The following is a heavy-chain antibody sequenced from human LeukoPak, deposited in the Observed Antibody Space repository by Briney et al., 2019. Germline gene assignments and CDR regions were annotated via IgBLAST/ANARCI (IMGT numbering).Heavy chain of an antibody. D-gene: IGHD3-10*02. V-gene: IGHV3-30*18. Sequence: GGSLRLSCAASGFTFSSYGMHWVRQAPGKGLEWVAVISYDGSNKYYADSVKGRFTISRDNSKNTLYLQMNSLRAEDTAVYYCAKDLESGPIVRGDYWGQGTLVTVSS. CDR1: GFTFSSYG. CDR2: ISYDGSNK. CDR3: AKDLESGPIVRGDY. J-gene: IGHJ4*02.